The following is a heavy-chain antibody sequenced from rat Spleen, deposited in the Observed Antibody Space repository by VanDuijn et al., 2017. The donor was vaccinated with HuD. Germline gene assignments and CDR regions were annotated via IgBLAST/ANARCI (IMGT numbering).Heavy chain of an antibody. CDR1: GFTFSHYD. CDR2: IRSSGGST. V-gene: IGHV5S23*01. Sequence: EVQLVESGGGLVQPGRSLKLSCAASGFTFSHYDMAWVRQAPAKGLEWVASIRSSGGSTYYRDSVKGRFTISRDNAKSTRYLQMNSRRSEDTATYYCARQTYYGPFDYWGQGVMVTVSS. J-gene: IGHJ2*01. D-gene: IGHD1-9*01. CDR3: ARQTYYGPFDY.